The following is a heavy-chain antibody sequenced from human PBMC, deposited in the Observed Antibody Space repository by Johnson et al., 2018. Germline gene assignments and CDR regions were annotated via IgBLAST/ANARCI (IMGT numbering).Heavy chain of an antibody. V-gene: IGHV3-11*01. CDR3: AREDCSSTSCYSFFYYYYGMDV. Sequence: QLVESGGGLVKPGGSLRXSCXASGFTFSDYYMSWIRQAPGKGLEWVSSISSSGSTLYYAGSGEGRFTNARGNANNSLYQQMNSLRAEDTAVYYCAREDCSSTSCYSFFYYYYGMDVWCQGTTVTVSS. J-gene: IGHJ6*02. CDR1: GFTFSDYY. CDR2: ISSSGSTL. D-gene: IGHD2-2*01.